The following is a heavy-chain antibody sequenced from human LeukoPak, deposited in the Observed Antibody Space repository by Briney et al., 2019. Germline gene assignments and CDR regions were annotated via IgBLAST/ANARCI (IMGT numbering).Heavy chain of an antibody. CDR3: ARGDYDILTGSYGMDV. CDR1: GFTFSSYW. J-gene: IGHJ6*02. V-gene: IGHV3-7*01. CDR2: IKQDGSEK. Sequence: GGSLRLSCAASGFTFSSYWMSWVRQAPGKGLEWVAIIKQDGSEKYYVDSEKGRFTISRDNAKNSLYLQMNSLRAEDTAVYYCARGDYDILTGSYGMDVWGQGTTVTVSS. D-gene: IGHD3-9*01.